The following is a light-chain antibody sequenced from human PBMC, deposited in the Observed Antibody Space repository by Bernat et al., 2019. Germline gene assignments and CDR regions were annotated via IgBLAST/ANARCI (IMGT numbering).Light chain of an antibody. Sequence: EIVLTQSPGTLSLSPGERATLSCRASQSVSSSYSAWYQQKPGQAPRLVIYGASSRATGIPDRFSGSGSGTDFTLPISRLEPEDFAVYYCQQYGSSPYTFGQGTKLEIK. CDR3: QQYGSSPYT. CDR2: GAS. CDR1: QSVSSSY. V-gene: IGKV3-20*01. J-gene: IGKJ2*01.